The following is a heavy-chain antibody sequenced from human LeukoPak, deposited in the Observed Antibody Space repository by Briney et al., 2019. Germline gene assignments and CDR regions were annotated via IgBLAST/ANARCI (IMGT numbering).Heavy chain of an antibody. V-gene: IGHV4-59*12. CDR2: VYYSGDT. J-gene: IGHJ3*02. CDR1: GGSISSDY. D-gene: IGHD3-22*01. Sequence: SETLSLTCTVSGGSISSDYWSWIRQPPGKGLEWIGYVYYSGDTNYNPPLKSRVTISVDTSEKQFSLRLTSVTAADTAVYYCARGRGYYDAFDTWGQGTMVTVSS. CDR3: ARGRGYYDAFDT.